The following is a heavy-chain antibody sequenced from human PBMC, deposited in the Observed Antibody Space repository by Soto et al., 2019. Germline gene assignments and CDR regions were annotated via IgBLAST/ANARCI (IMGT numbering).Heavy chain of an antibody. V-gene: IGHV1-18*01. CDR3: ARAQLPPGIAVAGTDGLPSYFAY. CDR1: GYTFTSYG. Sequence: ASVKVSCKASGYTFTSYGISWVRQAPGQGLEWMGWISAYNGNTNYAQKLQGRVTMTTDTSTNTAYMELRSLRSDDTAVYYCARAQLPPGIAVAGTDGLPSYFAYWGQGTLVTVSS. D-gene: IGHD6-19*01. J-gene: IGHJ4*02. CDR2: ISAYNGNT.